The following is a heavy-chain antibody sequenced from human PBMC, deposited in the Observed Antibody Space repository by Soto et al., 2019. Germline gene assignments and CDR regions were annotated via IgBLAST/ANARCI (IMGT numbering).Heavy chain of an antibody. J-gene: IGHJ6*02. Sequence: SETLSLTCTVSGGSISSGDYYWSWIRQPPGKGLEWIGYIYYSGSTYYNPSLKSRVTISVGTSKNQFSLKLSSVTAADTAMYYCARDRGSGSYYLYYYYGMDVWGQGTTVTVSS. CDR1: GGSISSGDYY. CDR2: IYYSGST. V-gene: IGHV4-30-4*01. CDR3: ARDRGSGSYYLYYYYGMDV. D-gene: IGHD3-10*01.